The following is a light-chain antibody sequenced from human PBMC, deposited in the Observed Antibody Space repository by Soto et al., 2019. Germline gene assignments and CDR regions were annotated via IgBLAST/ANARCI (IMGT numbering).Light chain of an antibody. V-gene: IGKV3-11*01. CDR1: QNVRSY. CDR3: QQRSNWPLT. J-gene: IGKJ4*01. CDR2: DAS. Sequence: EIVLTQSPATLSLSPGERATLSCRTSQNVRSYLAWFQQKPGQAPRLLIYDASNRATGIPARFSGSGSGTDFTLTISGLEPEDFAVYYCQQRSNWPLTFGGGTKVEIK.